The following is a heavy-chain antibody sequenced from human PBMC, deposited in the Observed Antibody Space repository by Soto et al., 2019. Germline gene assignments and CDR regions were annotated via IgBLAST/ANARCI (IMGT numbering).Heavy chain of an antibody. CDR2: ISYDGSDR. CDR3: ASSTYCNGGSCFPQY. Sequence: QVQVEEFGGGVVRPGRSLRLSCEGPGFTFSDYGFHWVRQAPGKGLEWVAMISYDGSDRYYRDSVQGRFTISRDDSKNTVYLQMNSVRAEDTATYYCASSTYCNGGSCFPQYWGPGTLVTVSS. J-gene: IGHJ4*02. CDR1: GFTFSDYG. V-gene: IGHV3-30*03. D-gene: IGHD2-15*01.